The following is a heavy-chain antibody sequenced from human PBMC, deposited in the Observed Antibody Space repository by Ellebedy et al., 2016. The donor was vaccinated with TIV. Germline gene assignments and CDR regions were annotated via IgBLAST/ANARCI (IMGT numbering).Heavy chain of an antibody. J-gene: IGHJ5*02. CDR1: GGSTSSYY. Sequence: MPSETLSLTCTVSGGSTSSYYWSWILQRPGKGLEWIGYIYYSGSTNYNPSLKSRVTISVDTSKNQFSLKLSSVTAADTAVYYCARGYSSGWYNWFDPWGQGTLVTVSS. D-gene: IGHD6-19*01. CDR3: ARGYSSGWYNWFDP. CDR2: IYYSGST. V-gene: IGHV4-59*01.